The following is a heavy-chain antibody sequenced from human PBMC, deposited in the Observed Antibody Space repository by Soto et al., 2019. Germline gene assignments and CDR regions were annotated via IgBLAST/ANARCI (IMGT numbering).Heavy chain of an antibody. CDR3: ARAGGTTVTGRWHFDS. J-gene: IGHJ4*02. CDR1: GFTFNTYS. Sequence: QVQLEESGGGVVQPGRSLRLSCEASGFTFNTYSMHWVRQPPGKGLEWLAAIWYDGTQKYYADSVKGRFIISRDNSKKTLYLEINSLRAEDTAVYYCARAGGTTVTGRWHFDSWGQGTLFTVSS. CDR2: IWYDGTQK. V-gene: IGHV3-33*01. D-gene: IGHD4-17*01.